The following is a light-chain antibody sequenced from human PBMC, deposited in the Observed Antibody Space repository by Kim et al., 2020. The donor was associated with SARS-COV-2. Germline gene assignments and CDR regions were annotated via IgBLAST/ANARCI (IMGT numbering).Light chain of an antibody. CDR2: DVS. J-gene: IGLJ1*01. CDR1: SSDVGGYNY. V-gene: IGLV2-14*04. Sequence: QAITITCTGTSSDVGGYNYVSWYQQHPGKAPKLMIYDVSKRPSGVSNRFSGSKSGNTASLTISGLQAEDEADYYCSSYTSRSTLYVFGTGTKVTVL. CDR3: SSYTSRSTLYV.